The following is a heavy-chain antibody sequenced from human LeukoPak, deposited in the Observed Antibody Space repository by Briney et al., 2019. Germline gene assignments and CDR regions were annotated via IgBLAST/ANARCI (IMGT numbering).Heavy chain of an antibody. CDR3: AREDGLLNNWFDP. D-gene: IGHD3-22*01. CDR2: ISRNTGNL. J-gene: IGHJ5*02. V-gene: IGHV3-9*01. CDR1: GFTFDDYA. Sequence: GGSLRLSCAASGFTFDDYATHWVRQAPGKGLEWVSGISRNTGNLGYADSVKGRFTISRDNAKNTLYLQMNSLRAEDTAVYYCAREDGLLNNWFDPWGQGTLVTVSS.